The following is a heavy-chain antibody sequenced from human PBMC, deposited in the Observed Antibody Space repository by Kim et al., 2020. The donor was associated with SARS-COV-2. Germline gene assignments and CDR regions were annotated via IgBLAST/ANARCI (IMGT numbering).Heavy chain of an antibody. D-gene: IGHD3-10*01. Sequence: SADSVQDRFTITRDNSKTTLYLQMSSLRAEDTAVYYCAKDALWFGEPQPVWGQGTLVTVSS. CDR3: AKDALWFGEPQPV. J-gene: IGHJ4*02. V-gene: IGHV3-23*01.